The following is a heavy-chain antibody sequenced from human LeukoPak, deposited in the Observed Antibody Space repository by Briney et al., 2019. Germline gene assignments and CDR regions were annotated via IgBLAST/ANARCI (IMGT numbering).Heavy chain of an antibody. Sequence: SETLSLTCTVSGGSISSGGYYWSWIRQHPGKGLEWIGYIYYSGSTNYNPSLKSRVTISVDTSKNQFSLKLSSVTAADTAVYYCARDGQYSAITGWSLGAFDIWGQGTMVTVSS. J-gene: IGHJ3*02. CDR3: ARDGQYSAITGWSLGAFDI. CDR2: IYYSGST. V-gene: IGHV4-31*03. CDR1: GGSISSGGYY. D-gene: IGHD6-19*01.